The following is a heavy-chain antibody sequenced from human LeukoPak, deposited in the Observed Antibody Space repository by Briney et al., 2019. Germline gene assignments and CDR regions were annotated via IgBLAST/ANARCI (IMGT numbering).Heavy chain of an antibody. CDR3: ARERTYYFVY. Sequence: ASVKVSCKASGYTFTGYYMHWVRQAPGQGLEWLGWINPNSGGTNYAQKFQGRVTMTRDTSISTAYMELSRLRSDDTAVYYCARERTYYFVYWGQGTLVTVSS. CDR2: INPNSGGT. CDR1: GYTFTGYY. J-gene: IGHJ4*02. V-gene: IGHV1-2*02. D-gene: IGHD3-16*01.